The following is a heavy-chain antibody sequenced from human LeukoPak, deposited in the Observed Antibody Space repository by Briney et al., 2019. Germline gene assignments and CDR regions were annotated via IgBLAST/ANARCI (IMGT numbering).Heavy chain of an antibody. Sequence: PGGSLRFSCAASGFTFSSYSMNWVRQAPGKGLEWVSSISSSSTYIYYADSVKGRFTISRDNANNSLYLQMNSLRAEDTAVYYCARSYGAFDIWGQGTMVTASS. V-gene: IGHV3-21*01. D-gene: IGHD5-18*01. CDR1: GFTFSSYS. CDR2: ISSSSTYI. J-gene: IGHJ3*02. CDR3: ARSYGAFDI.